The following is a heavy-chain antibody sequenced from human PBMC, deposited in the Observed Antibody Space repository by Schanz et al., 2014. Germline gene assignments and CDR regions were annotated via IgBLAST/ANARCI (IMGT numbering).Heavy chain of an antibody. V-gene: IGHV1-46*03. CDR3: GRGFSRSYIDF. Sequence: QVQLLQSGAEVKKPGASMKVSCKASGYTFTTYYMLWVRQAPGQGLEWMGIINPSGGSTRYGQKFQVRLSVTTDTSTSTVSLELSSLRSDDTAVYFCGRGFSRSYIDFWGQGTLITVSS. CDR1: GYTFTTYY. D-gene: IGHD6-6*01. CDR2: INPSGGST. J-gene: IGHJ4*02.